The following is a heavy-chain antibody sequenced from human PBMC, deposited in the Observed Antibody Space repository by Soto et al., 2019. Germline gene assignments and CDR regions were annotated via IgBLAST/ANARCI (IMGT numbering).Heavy chain of an antibody. D-gene: IGHD3-16*01. CDR3: QGGDF. J-gene: IGHJ4*02. Sequence: ETLSLTCSVSGGSFRGYFWSWIRQSPDKGLEWIGEINDSGSTYYNPSFKSRLTISVDTSNSQISLSLTAVTAADSAVYYCQGGDFWGQGTRVTVSS. V-gene: IGHV4-34*01. CDR1: GGSFRGYF. CDR2: INDSGST.